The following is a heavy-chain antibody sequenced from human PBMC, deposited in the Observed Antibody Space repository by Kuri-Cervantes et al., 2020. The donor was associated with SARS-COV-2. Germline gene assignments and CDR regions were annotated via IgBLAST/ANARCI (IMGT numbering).Heavy chain of an antibody. CDR3: AREWLTNWGRPDDAFDI. J-gene: IGHJ3*02. D-gene: IGHD7-27*01. CDR2: IYYSGSN. V-gene: IGHV4-61*01. Sequence: SETLSLTCTVSGGSVSSGSYYWSWMRQPPWKGLEWIGYIYYSGSNKYNPSLKSRVTISVDTSKNQFSLKLSSVTAADTAVYYCAREWLTNWGRPDDAFDIWGQGTMVTVSS. CDR1: GGSVSSGSYY.